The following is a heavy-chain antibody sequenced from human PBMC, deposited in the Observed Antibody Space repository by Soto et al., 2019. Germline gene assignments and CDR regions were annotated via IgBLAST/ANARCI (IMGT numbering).Heavy chain of an antibody. Sequence: GESVKISCKGSGYRFTSYVIGLVLQMPWKGLEGMGIIYPGDSDTRYSPSFQGQVTISADKSIRTAYLRWSSLKASDPSTYYCARHSTDYGDSQRPSDAPGMDVSAQATTVRVSS. CDR2: IYPGDSDT. CDR3: ARHSTDYGDSQRPSDAPGMDV. J-gene: IGHJ6*02. D-gene: IGHD4-17*01. CDR1: GYRFTSYV. V-gene: IGHV5-51*01.